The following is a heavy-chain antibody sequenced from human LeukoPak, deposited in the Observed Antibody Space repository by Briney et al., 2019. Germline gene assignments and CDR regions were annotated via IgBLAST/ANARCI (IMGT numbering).Heavy chain of an antibody. Sequence: PSETLSLTCTVPGGSISNYYWSWIRQPPGKGLEWIGYIYNTGSTNYNPSLKSRVTISVDTSENQLSLKLSSVTAADTAVYYCARDLGGYSSGSYFYYMDIWGKGTTVTVSS. D-gene: IGHD5-18*01. CDR1: GGSISNYY. J-gene: IGHJ6*03. CDR2: IYNTGST. V-gene: IGHV4-59*12. CDR3: ARDLGGYSSGSYFYYMDI.